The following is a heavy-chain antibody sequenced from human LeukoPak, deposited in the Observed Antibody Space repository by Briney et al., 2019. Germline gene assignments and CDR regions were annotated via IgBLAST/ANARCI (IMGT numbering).Heavy chain of an antibody. D-gene: IGHD4-17*01. Sequence: SVKVSCKASGGTFSSYAISWVRLAPGQGLEWMGGIIPIFGTANYAQKLQGRVTITTDESTSTAYMELSSLRSEDTAVYYCARSYGDYVLTLDYWGQGTLVTVSS. CDR1: GGTFSSYA. V-gene: IGHV1-69*05. CDR3: ARSYGDYVLTLDY. CDR2: IIPIFGTA. J-gene: IGHJ4*02.